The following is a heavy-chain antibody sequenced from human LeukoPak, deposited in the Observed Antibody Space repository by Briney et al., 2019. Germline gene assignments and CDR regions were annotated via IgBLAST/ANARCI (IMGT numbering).Heavy chain of an antibody. V-gene: IGHV1-2*02. D-gene: IGHD2-2*01. Sequence: ASVTVSCKASGYTFTGYYMHWVRQAPGQGLEWMGWINPNSGGTNYQQKFQGRVTMTRDTSISTAYMELSRLRSDDTAVYYCARDRGCSSTSCYAFDPWGQGTLVTVSS. CDR2: INPNSGGT. CDR3: ARDRGCSSTSCYAFDP. J-gene: IGHJ5*02. CDR1: GYTFTGYY.